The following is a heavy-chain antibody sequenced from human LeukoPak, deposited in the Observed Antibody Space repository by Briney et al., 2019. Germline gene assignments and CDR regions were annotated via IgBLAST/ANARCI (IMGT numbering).Heavy chain of an antibody. D-gene: IGHD3-3*01. Sequence: PGESLKISCKGSGYSFTSYWIGWVRQMPGKGLEWMGIIYPGDSDTRYSPSFQGQVTISADKSISTAYLQWSSLKASDTAMYYCARQIYDFWSEVDAFDIWGQGTMVTVSS. J-gene: IGHJ3*02. CDR2: IYPGDSDT. V-gene: IGHV5-51*01. CDR1: GYSFTSYW. CDR3: ARQIYDFWSEVDAFDI.